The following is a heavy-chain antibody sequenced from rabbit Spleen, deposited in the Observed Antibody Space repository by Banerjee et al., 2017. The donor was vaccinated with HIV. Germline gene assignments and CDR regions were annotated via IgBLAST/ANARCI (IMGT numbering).Heavy chain of an antibody. CDR2: IAGDSSGFT. D-gene: IGHD2-1*01. CDR1: GFSFSSNEY. J-gene: IGHJ4*01. CDR3: ARDLTDVIGWNFGW. Sequence: QSLEESGGDLVKPEGSLTLTCTASGFSFSSNEYMCWVRQAPGKGLEWISCIAGDSSGFTYSATWAKGRFTCSKTSSTTVTLQMTSLTVADTATYFCARDLTDVIGWNFGWWGPGTLVTVS. V-gene: IGHV1S40*01.